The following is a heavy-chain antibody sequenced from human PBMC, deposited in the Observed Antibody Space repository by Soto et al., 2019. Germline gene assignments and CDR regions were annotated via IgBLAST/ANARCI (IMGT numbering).Heavy chain of an antibody. D-gene: IGHD3-3*01. J-gene: IGHJ6*03. V-gene: IGHV3-73*01. CDR3: SRQASDFWSGKPQYYMDV. CDR2: TRSKPNNYAT. Sequence: EVQLVESGGGLVQPGGPRKLSGEASGFPSGAPAMHWAAQASGKGLEWVGGTRSKPNNYATAYGASVKGRFTISRDDSKNTAYLQMNSLNTEDTAVYYCSRQASDFWSGKPQYYMDVWGKGTTVTVSS. CDR1: GFPSGAPA.